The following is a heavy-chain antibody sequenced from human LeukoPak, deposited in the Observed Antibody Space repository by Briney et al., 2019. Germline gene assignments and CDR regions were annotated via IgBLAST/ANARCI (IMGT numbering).Heavy chain of an antibody. CDR2: IYHSGST. Sequence: SETLSLTCAVSGDSFSSSNWWSWVRQPPGKGLEWIGEIYHSGSTNYNPSLKSRVTISVDKSKNQFSLKLSSVTAADTAVYYCASFGYSSSWPNDAFDIWGQGTMVTVSS. CDR1: GDSFSSSNW. CDR3: ASFGYSSSWPNDAFDI. D-gene: IGHD6-13*01. V-gene: IGHV4-4*02. J-gene: IGHJ3*02.